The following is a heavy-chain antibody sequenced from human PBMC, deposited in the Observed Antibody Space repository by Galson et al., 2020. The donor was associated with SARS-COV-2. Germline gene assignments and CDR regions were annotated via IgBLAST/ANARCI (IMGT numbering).Heavy chain of an antibody. J-gene: IGHJ2*01. CDR3: AKAVGTAAVCYWYFDL. CDR1: GLTFTKYT. V-gene: IGHV3-21*01. CDR2: MSSSGSQI. Sequence: GGSLRLSCAASGLTFTKYTMNWVRQAPGKGPEWLSSMSSSGSQIFYAASVRGRFTISRDNAKNSLYLQMNSVRAEDTAVYYCAKAVGTAAVCYWYFDLWGRGTLVTVSS. D-gene: IGHD6-13*01.